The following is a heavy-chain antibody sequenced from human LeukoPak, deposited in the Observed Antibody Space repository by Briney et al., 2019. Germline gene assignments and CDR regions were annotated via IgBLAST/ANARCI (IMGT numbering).Heavy chain of an antibody. J-gene: IGHJ4*02. Sequence: GGSLRLSCAASGFTFSSYAMHWVRKAPGKGLEWVAVISYDGSNKYYADSVKGRFTISRDNSKNTLYLQMNSLRAEDTAVYYCAKSSYYDSSGYYREYYFDYWGQGTLVTVSS. CDR1: GFTFSSYA. D-gene: IGHD3-22*01. CDR3: AKSSYYDSSGYYREYYFDY. CDR2: ISYDGSNK. V-gene: IGHV3-30-3*02.